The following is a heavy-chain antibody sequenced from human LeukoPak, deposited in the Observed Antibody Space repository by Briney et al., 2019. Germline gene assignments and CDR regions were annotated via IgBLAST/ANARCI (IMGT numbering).Heavy chain of an antibody. Sequence: GGSLRLSCAASRFTFTSYTMNWVRQAPGKGLEWVSSISSSSSYIYYADSVKGRFTISRDNAKNSLYLQMNSLRAEDTAVYYCARDRLLEDRHYYSYYYMDVWGKGTTVTVSS. CDR1: RFTFTSYT. J-gene: IGHJ6*03. CDR2: ISSSSSYI. CDR3: ARDRLLEDRHYYSYYYMDV. D-gene: IGHD1-1*01. V-gene: IGHV3-21*01.